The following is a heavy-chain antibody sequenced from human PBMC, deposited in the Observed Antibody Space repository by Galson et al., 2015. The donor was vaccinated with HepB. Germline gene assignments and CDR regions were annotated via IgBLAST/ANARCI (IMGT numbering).Heavy chain of an antibody. V-gene: IGHV3-7*05. CDR1: GFTFSNHW. J-gene: IGHJ6*02. CDR2: INQDGSTT. CDR3: AREVVVTTFGTYSYGMDV. Sequence: SLRLSCAASGFTFSNHWMNWVRQAPGKGLEWVANINQDGSTTYYVDSVQGRFTLSRDNAKNSVYLQMNSLRAEDTAVYFCAREVVVTTFGTYSYGMDVWGQGTTVTVSS. D-gene: IGHD4-17*01.